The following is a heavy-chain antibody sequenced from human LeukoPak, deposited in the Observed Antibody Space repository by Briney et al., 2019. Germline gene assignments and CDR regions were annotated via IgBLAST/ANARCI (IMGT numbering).Heavy chain of an antibody. CDR1: GYSFTTNW. CDR3: VRLGGGAGAWYEGRGDFDY. V-gene: IGHV5-51*01. Sequence: GESLKISCKGSGYSFTTNWIGWVRQMPGKGLEWVAIIYPGDSDHRHSPSFQGQVTISADKSISTAYLQWNSLKASDTARYYCVRLGGGAGAWYEGRGDFDYWGQGTLVTVSS. D-gene: IGHD6-19*01. CDR2: IYPGDSDH. J-gene: IGHJ4*02.